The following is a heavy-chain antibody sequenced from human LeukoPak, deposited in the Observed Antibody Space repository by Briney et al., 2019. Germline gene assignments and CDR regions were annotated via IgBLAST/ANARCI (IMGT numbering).Heavy chain of an antibody. CDR2: ISGSGGST. D-gene: IGHD2-2*01. V-gene: IGHV3-23*01. CDR1: GFTFSSYA. CDR3: AKGSSKVVTAATFDY. Sequence: PGGSLRLSCAASGFTFSSYAMSWVRQAPGKGLEWVSAISGSGGSTYYADSVKGRFTISRDNSKNTLYLQMNSLRAEDTAVYYCAKGSSKVVTAATFDYWGQGTLVTVSS. J-gene: IGHJ4*02.